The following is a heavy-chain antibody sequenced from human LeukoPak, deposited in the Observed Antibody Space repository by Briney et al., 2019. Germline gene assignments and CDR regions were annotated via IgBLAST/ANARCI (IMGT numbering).Heavy chain of an antibody. D-gene: IGHD3-3*01. CDR2: INSDGSST. Sequence: GRSLRPFCAASGLTFSSYWMHWVRQAPGKGLVCVSRINSDGSSTSYADSVKGRFTISRDNAKNTLYLQMNSLRAEDTAVYYCARALSIFGVVSYWYFDLWGRGTLVTVSS. CDR1: GLTFSSYW. J-gene: IGHJ2*01. CDR3: ARALSIFGVVSYWYFDL. V-gene: IGHV3-74*01.